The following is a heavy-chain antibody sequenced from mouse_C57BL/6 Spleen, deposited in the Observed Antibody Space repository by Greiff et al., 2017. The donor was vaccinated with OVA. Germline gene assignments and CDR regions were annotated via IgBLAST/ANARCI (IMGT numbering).Heavy chain of an antibody. CDR1: GFTFSDYG. D-gene: IGHD2-4*01. J-gene: IGHJ3*01. V-gene: IGHV5-15*01. Sequence: DVKLQESGGGLVQPGGSLKLSCAASGFTFSDYGMAWVRQAPRKGPEWVAFISNLAYSIYYADTVTGRFTISRENAKNTLYLEMSSLRSEDTAMYYCARHGDYGGFAYWGQGTLVTVSA. CDR3: ARHGDYGGFAY. CDR2: ISNLAYSI.